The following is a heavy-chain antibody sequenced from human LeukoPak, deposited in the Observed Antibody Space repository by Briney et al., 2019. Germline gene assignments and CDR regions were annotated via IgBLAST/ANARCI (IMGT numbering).Heavy chain of an antibody. J-gene: IGHJ4*02. Sequence: SETLSLTCTVSGGSISSGGYYWSWIRQHPGKGLEWLGYIYYSGSTYYNPSLKSRVTISVDTSKNQFSLKLSSVTAADTAVYYRARVYSYGSYYFDYWGQGTMVTVSS. CDR2: IYYSGST. V-gene: IGHV4-31*03. CDR1: GGSISSGGYY. D-gene: IGHD5-18*01. CDR3: ARVYSYGSYYFDY.